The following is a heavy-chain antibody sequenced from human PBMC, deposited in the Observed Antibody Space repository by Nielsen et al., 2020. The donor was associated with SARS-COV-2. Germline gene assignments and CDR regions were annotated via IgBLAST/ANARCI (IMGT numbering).Heavy chain of an antibody. CDR3: TTERGAYEYGDLYWFQS. D-gene: IGHD4-17*01. CDR2: LKAKSEGSTT. CDR1: GLTFSKAW. Sequence: GGSLRLSCGASGLTFSKAWMNWVRQIPGKGLEWIGRLKAKSEGSTTDYAAPVKGRFTISRDDLKNTLYLEMNSLKIDDTAVYYCTTERGAYEYGDLYWFQSWGQGTLVTVAS. V-gene: IGHV3-15*05. J-gene: IGHJ5*01.